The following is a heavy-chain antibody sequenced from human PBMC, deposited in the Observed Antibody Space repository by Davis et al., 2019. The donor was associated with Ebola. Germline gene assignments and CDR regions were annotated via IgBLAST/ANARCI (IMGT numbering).Heavy chain of an antibody. J-gene: IGHJ6*02. CDR1: GFTFSNAW. V-gene: IGHV3-66*01. CDR3: ARIQSGHHGMDV. CDR2: IYSGGST. Sequence: GGSLRLSCAASGFTFSNAWMNWVRQAPGKGLEWVSVIYSGGSTYYADSVKGRFTISRGNSKNTLYLQMNSLRAEDTAVYYCARIQSGHHGMDVWGQGTTVTVSS. D-gene: IGHD3-10*01.